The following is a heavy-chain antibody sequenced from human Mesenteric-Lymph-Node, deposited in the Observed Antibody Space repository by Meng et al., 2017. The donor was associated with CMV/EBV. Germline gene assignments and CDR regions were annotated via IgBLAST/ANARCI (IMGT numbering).Heavy chain of an antibody. D-gene: IGHD5-18*01. J-gene: IGHJ4*02. CDR2: IYYSGST. V-gene: IGHV4-39*07. CDR3: ARDLGYQAPDY. CDR1: GGSISSSSYY. Sequence: SETLSLTCTVSGGSISSSSYYWGWIRQPPGKGLEWIGSIYYSGSTYYNPSLKSRVTISIDTSKNQFSLKLSSVTAADTAVYYCARDLGYQAPDYWGQGILVTVSS.